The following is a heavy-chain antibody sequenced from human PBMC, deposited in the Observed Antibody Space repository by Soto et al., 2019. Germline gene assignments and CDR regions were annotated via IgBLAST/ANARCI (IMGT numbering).Heavy chain of an antibody. J-gene: IGHJ4*02. CDR2: IKKDRSEK. D-gene: IGHD6-13*01. CDR3: ARDWWEEPAGKETVSQFDY. CDR1: GFTFSSFW. Sequence: GGSLRLSCAASGFTFSSFWMSWVRQAPGKGLEWVANIKKDRSEKNYVDSVKGRFTISRDNAKNSLYLQMNSLRAEDTAVYYCARDWWEEPAGKETVSQFDYWGQGTLVTVSS. V-gene: IGHV3-7*01.